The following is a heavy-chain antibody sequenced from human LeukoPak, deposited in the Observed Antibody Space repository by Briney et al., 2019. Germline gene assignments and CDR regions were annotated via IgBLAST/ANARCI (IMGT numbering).Heavy chain of an antibody. CDR3: ARGFSEGWLVLIRDYYGMDV. CDR1: GGSFSGYY. Sequence: SETLSLTCAVYGGSFSGYYWSWIRQPPGKGLEWIGEINHSGSTNYNPSLKSRVTISVDTSKNQFSLKLSSVTAADTAVYYCARGFSEGWLVLIRDYYGMDVWGQGTTVTVSS. CDR2: INHSGST. D-gene: IGHD6-19*01. V-gene: IGHV4-34*01. J-gene: IGHJ6*02.